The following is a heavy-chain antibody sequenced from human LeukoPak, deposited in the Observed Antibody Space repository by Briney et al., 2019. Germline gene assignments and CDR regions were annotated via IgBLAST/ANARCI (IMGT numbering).Heavy chain of an antibody. J-gene: IGHJ5*02. V-gene: IGHV3-23*01. D-gene: IGHD3-9*01. CDR1: GFTFSSYA. CDR3: AKATYYDILTPGNNWFDP. CDR2: ISGSGGST. Sequence: PGGSLRLSCAASGFTFSSYAMSWVRQAPGKGLEWVSAISGSGGSTYYADSVKGRFTISRDNSKNTLYLQMNSLRAEDTAVYYCAKATYYDILTPGNNWFDPWGQGTLVTVSS.